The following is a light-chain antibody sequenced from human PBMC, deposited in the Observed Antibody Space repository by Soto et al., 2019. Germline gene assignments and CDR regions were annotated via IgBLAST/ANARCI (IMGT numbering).Light chain of an antibody. CDR2: WAS. V-gene: IGKV4-1*01. J-gene: IGKJ4*01. Sequence: DIVMTQSPDSLAVSLGERATINCKSSQNVLFRSNNKNYLAWYQQKPGQPPKLLIYWASTRESGVPDRFSGSGSETDFTLTISSLQAEDVAVYYCQQFYSTPHTFGGGTKVEIK. CDR3: QQFYSTPHT. CDR1: QNVLFRSNNKNY.